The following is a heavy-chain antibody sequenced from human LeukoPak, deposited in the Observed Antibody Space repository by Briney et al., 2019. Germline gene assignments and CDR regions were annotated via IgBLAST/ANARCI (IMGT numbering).Heavy chain of an antibody. V-gene: IGHV3-23*01. D-gene: IGHD2-15*01. J-gene: IGHJ4*02. Sequence: PGGSLRLSCAASGFTFSSYSMNWVRQAPGKGLGWVSAISGSGGSTYYADSVKGRFTISRDNSKNTLYLQMNSLRAEDTAVYYCAKAPVTTCRGAFCYPFDYWGLGTLVTVSS. CDR3: AKAPVTTCRGAFCYPFDY. CDR1: GFTFSSYS. CDR2: ISGSGGST.